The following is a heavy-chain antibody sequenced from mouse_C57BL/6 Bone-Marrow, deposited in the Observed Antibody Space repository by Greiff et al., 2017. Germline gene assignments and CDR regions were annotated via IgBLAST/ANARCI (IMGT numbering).Heavy chain of an antibody. V-gene: IGHV5-6*01. D-gene: IGHD3-2*02. CDR2: ISSGGSYT. CDR3: ARQASSGSYYYAMDY. J-gene: IGHJ4*01. Sequence: EVHLVESGGDLVKPGGSLKLSCAASGFTFSSYGMSWVRQTPDKRLEWVATISSGGSYTYYPDSVKGRFTLSRDNAKNTLYLQVSSLKSEDTAMYYCARQASSGSYYYAMDYWGQGTSVTVSA. CDR1: GFTFSSYG.